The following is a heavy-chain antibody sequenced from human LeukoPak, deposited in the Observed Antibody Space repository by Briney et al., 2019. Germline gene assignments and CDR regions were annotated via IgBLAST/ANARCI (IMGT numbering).Heavy chain of an antibody. J-gene: IGHJ4*02. D-gene: IGHD3-16*02. V-gene: IGHV1-18*01. CDR2: ISAYNGNT. Sequence: ASVKVSCKASGYTFTSYAMNWVRQAPGQGLEWMGWISAYNGNTNYAQKLQGRVTMTTDTSTSTAYMELRSLRSDDTAVYYCARAAYYDYVWGSYRYPNFDYWGQGTLVTVSS. CDR3: ARAAYYDYVWGSYRYPNFDY. CDR1: GYTFTSYA.